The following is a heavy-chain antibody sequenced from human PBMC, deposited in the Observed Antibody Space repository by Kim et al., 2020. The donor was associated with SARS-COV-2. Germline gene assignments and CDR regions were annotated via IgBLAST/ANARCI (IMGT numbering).Heavy chain of an antibody. CDR3: ASRPSEAKNWGVFDF. Sequence: GGSLRLSCAASGFTFSGHWMTWVRQAPGKGLEWVANIKQDGSEKDYVDSVKGRFIISRDNAENSLYLQMNNLSAEDTAVYYCASRPSEAKNWGVFDFWGQGTLVTVSS. D-gene: IGHD3-10*01. CDR1: GFTFSGHW. J-gene: IGHJ4*02. V-gene: IGHV3-7*03. CDR2: IKQDGSEK.